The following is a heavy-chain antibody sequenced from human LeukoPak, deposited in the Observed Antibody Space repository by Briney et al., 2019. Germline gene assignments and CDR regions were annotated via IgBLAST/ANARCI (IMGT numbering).Heavy chain of an antibody. CDR2: ISAYNGNT. CDR3: ARDSKVRGEYPLGY. Sequence: ASVKVSCKASGYTFTSYGISWVRLAPGQGLEWMGWISAYNGNTSYAQKLQGRVTMTTDTSTSTAYMELRSLRSDDTAVYYCARDSKVRGEYPLGYWGQGTLVTVSS. J-gene: IGHJ4*02. V-gene: IGHV1-18*04. D-gene: IGHD3-10*01. CDR1: GYTFTSYG.